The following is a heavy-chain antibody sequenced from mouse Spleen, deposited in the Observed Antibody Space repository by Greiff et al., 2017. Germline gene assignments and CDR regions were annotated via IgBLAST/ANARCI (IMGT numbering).Heavy chain of an antibody. Sequence: EVTLVESGGGLVKPGGSLKLSCAASGFTFSDYGMHWVRQAPEKGLEWVAYISSGSSTIYYADTVKGRFTISRDNAKNTLFLQMTSLRSEDTAMYYCARQRNPYYAMDYWGQGTSVTVSS. J-gene: IGHJ4*01. CDR2: ISSGSSTI. CDR1: GFTFSDYG. V-gene: IGHV5-17*01. CDR3: ARQRNPYYAMDY.